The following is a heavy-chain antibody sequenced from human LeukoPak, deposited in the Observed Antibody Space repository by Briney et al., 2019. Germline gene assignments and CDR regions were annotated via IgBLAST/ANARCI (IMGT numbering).Heavy chain of an antibody. V-gene: IGHV4-61*01. CDR1: GGSVSSGSYY. Sequence: PSETLSLTCTVSGGSVSSGSYYWSWIRQPPGKGLEWIGYIYYSGSTYYNPSLKSRVTISVDTSKNQFSLKLSSVTAADTAVYYCARHRRGWSFDYWGQGTLVTVSS. CDR3: ARHRRGWSFDY. CDR2: IYYSGST. J-gene: IGHJ4*02. D-gene: IGHD6-19*01.